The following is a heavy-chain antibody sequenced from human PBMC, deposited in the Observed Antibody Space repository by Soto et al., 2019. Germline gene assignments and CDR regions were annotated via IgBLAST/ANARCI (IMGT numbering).Heavy chain of an antibody. CDR2: MYYTGVT. CDR1: GGSVRSGNHF. Sequence: PSETLSLTCSVSGGSVRSGNHFWNWIRQPPGRGLEWLGYMYYTGVTNHNPSLKSRVSMSVDTSKDQFSLNLTSLTAADTAVYYCARGGEPLGYYGLDVWGQGTTVTVSS. J-gene: IGHJ6*02. V-gene: IGHV4-61*01. CDR3: ARGGEPLGYYGLDV.